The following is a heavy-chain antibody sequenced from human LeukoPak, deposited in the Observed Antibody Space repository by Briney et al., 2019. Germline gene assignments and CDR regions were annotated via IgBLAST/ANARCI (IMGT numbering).Heavy chain of an antibody. CDR2: ISGSGGST. D-gene: IGHD3/OR15-3a*01. Sequence: GVSLRLSCAASGFTFSSYGMSWVGQAPGKGLKGASFISGSGGSTNHADSVKGRFTISRDNSKNTLYLQMNSLRAEDTAVYYCAKVWTAYSDDYFDYWGQGTLVTVSS. V-gene: IGHV3-23*01. J-gene: IGHJ4*02. CDR1: GFTFSSYG. CDR3: AKVWTAYSDDYFDY.